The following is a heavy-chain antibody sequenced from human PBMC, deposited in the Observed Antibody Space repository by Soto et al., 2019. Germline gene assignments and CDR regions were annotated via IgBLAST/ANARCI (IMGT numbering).Heavy chain of an antibody. CDR1: GFTFSSYG. Sequence: GGSLRLSCAASGFTFSSYGMHWVRQAPGKGLEWVAVIWYDGSNKYYVDSVKGRFTISRDNSKNTLYLQMNSLRAEDTAVYYCARDQVSQTYYYDSSGYGNFDYWGQGTLVTVSS. V-gene: IGHV3-33*01. D-gene: IGHD3-22*01. CDR3: ARDQVSQTYYYDSSGYGNFDY. CDR2: IWYDGSNK. J-gene: IGHJ4*02.